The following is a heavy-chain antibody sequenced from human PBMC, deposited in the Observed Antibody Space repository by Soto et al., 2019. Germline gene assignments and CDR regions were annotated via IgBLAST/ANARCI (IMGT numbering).Heavy chain of an antibody. J-gene: IGHJ4*02. V-gene: IGHV4-31*03. CDR1: GGSISSGGYY. CDR3: ARVGESGYEGGYYFDQ. D-gene: IGHD5-12*01. CDR2: IYNSRNT. Sequence: QVQLQESGPGLVKPSQTLSLTCSVSGGSISSGGYYWTWIRQHPGKGLEWIGYIYNSRNTDYNTSLRSRVTISEDTSKNQFSLNLRSVTAADTAVYYCARVGESGYEGGYYFDQWGQGTRVTVSS.